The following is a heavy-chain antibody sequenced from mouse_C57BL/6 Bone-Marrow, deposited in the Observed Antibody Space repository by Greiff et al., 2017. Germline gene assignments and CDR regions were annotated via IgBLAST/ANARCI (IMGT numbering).Heavy chain of an antibody. D-gene: IGHD1-1*01. Sequence: QVQLQQSGPELVKPGASVKISCKASGYAFSSSWMNWVKQRPGKGLEWIGRIYPGDGDTNYNRKFKGNATLTADKSSSTAYMQLSSLTSEDSAFYFCASGNTTGVAPFAYWGQGTLVTVSA. V-gene: IGHV1-82*01. CDR2: IYPGDGDT. CDR1: GYAFSSSW. J-gene: IGHJ3*01. CDR3: ASGNTTGVAPFAY.